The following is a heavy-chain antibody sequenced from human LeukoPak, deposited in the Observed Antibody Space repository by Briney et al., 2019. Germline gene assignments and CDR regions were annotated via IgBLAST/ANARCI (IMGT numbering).Heavy chain of an antibody. J-gene: IGHJ4*02. Sequence: SETLSLTCAVYGGSFSGYYWSWIRQPPGKGLEWIGEINHSGSTNYNPSLKSRVTISVDRSKNQFSLKLSSVTAADTAVYYCARGSGYYGSGSYPDYWGQGTLVTVSS. D-gene: IGHD3-10*01. CDR2: INHSGST. CDR1: GGSFSGYY. CDR3: ARGSGYYGSGSYPDY. V-gene: IGHV4-34*01.